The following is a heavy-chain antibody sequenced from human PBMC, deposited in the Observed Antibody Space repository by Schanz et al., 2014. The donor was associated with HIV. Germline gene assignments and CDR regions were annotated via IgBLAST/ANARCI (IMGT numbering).Heavy chain of an antibody. Sequence: QVQLVQSGVEVKKPGASVKVSCKASGYSFTGFFLHWVRQAPGQGLEWMGIINPSGGSTSYAQKFQGRVTMTRDTSTSTVYMQLSSLRSEDTAVYYCARSETIAARPVWYFDLWGRGTLVTVSS. V-gene: IGHV1-46*01. CDR2: INPSGGST. CDR3: ARSETIAARPVWYFDL. D-gene: IGHD6-6*01. J-gene: IGHJ2*01. CDR1: GYSFTGFF.